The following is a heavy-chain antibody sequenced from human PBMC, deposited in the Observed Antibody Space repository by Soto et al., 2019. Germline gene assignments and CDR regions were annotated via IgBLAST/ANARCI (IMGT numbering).Heavy chain of an antibody. D-gene: IGHD2-15*01. Sequence: EVQLVESGGGLVQPGGSLRLSCAASGFTFTDYSMSWVRQAPGKGLEWIAYVTSRRVVMYADSVRDRFTISRDNAKKSVFLQMNSLRDEDTAVYYCAREPVPENSMKWWFDFWGQGTLVAVSA. CDR3: AREPVPENSMKWWFDF. V-gene: IGHV3-48*02. CDR1: GFTFTDYS. CDR2: VTSRRVVM. J-gene: IGHJ4*02.